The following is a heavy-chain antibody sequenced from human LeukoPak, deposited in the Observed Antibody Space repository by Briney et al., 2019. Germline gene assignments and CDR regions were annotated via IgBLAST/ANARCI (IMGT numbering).Heavy chain of an antibody. J-gene: IGHJ4*02. V-gene: IGHV1-2*02. D-gene: IGHD2-2*01. CDR1: GYTFTGYY. Sequence: GASVKVSCKASGYTFTGYYMHWVRQAPGQGLEWMGWINPNSGGTNFAGKFQGRVTMTRDTSISTAYMELSRLRPDDTAVYYCARDIIVVVPTVVDYWGQGTLVTVSS. CDR2: INPNSGGT. CDR3: ARDIIVVVPTVVDY.